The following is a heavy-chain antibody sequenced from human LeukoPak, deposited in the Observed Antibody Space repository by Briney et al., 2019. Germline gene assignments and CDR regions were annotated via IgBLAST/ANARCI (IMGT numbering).Heavy chain of an antibody. CDR2: INHSGST. V-gene: IGHV4-34*01. CDR1: GGSFSGYY. Sequence: SETLSLTCAVYGGSFSGYYWSWIRQPPGKGLEWIGEINHSGSTNYNPSLKSRVTISEDTSKNQFSLKLSSVTAADTAVYYCAREISIYDFWSGPRRYYFDYWGQGTLVTVSS. CDR3: AREISIYDFWSGPRRYYFDY. D-gene: IGHD3-3*01. J-gene: IGHJ4*02.